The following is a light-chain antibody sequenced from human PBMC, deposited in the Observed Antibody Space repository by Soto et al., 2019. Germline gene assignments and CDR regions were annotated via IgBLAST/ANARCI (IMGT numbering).Light chain of an antibody. CDR1: QSVTSSY. J-gene: IGKJ5*01. Sequence: EIVLTQSPGTLSLSPGERATLSCRASQSVTSSYLAWYQLKPGQAPSLLIYSASRRATGIPDRFSGNGSGTDFTLTFSRLQPEDFAVYCCQQYGSSPITFGQGTRLEIK. CDR2: SAS. CDR3: QQYGSSPIT. V-gene: IGKV3-20*01.